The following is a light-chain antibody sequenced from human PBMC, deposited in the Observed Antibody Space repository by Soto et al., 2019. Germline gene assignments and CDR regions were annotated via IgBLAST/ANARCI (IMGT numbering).Light chain of an antibody. CDR3: QQYGSSPST. V-gene: IGKV3-20*01. CDR1: QTVFSNY. J-gene: IGKJ1*01. Sequence: EIVMTQAPGTLFLSPGERATLACRATQTVFSNYIGWYQQKPGQAPRRLIFGASIRATGIPDRFSGSGAGTDFTLTISGLEPEDFAVYYCQQYGSSPSTFGQGTKVDIK. CDR2: GAS.